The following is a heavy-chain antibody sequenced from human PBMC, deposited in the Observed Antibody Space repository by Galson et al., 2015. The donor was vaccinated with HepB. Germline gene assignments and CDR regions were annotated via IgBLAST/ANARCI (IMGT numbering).Heavy chain of an antibody. CDR1: GGTFGSYA. D-gene: IGHD2-15*01. V-gene: IGHV1-69*04. CDR3: ARDVGYCSGGSCYRALYYYGMDV. Sequence: SVKVSCKASGGTFGSYAISWVRQAPGQGLEWMGRIIPILGIANYAQKFQGRVTITADKSTSTAYMELSSLRSEDTAVYYCARDVGYCSGGSCYRALYYYGMDVWGQGTTVTVSS. CDR2: IIPILGIA. J-gene: IGHJ6*02.